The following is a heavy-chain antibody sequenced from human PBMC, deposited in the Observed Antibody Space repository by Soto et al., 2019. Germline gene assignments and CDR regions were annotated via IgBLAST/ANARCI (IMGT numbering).Heavy chain of an antibody. V-gene: IGHV1-3*01. CDR1: GYTFTSYA. CDR2: INAGNGNT. D-gene: IGHD6-19*01. CDR3: ARWPISEYSSGWYRYYYYGMDV. J-gene: IGHJ6*02. Sequence: QVQLVQSGAEVKKPGASVKVSCKASGYTFTSYAMHWVHQAPGQRLEWMGWINAGNGNTKYSQKFQGRVTITRDTAASTAYMELSSLRSEDTAVYYCARWPISEYSSGWYRYYYYGMDVWGQGTTVTVSS.